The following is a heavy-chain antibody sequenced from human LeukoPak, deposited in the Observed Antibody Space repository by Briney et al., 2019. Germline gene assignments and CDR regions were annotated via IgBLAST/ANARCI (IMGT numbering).Heavy chain of an antibody. CDR3: ARGSSYYGSGSYYSSHVDY. V-gene: IGHV3-64*01. J-gene: IGHJ4*02. CDR2: ISSNGGST. Sequence: PGGSLRLSCAASGFTFSSYAMHWVRQAPGKGLEYVSAISSNGGSTYYANSVKGRFTISRDNSKNTPYLQMGSLRAEDMAVYYCARGSSYYGSGSYYSSHVDYWGQGTLVTVSS. D-gene: IGHD3-10*01. CDR1: GFTFSSYA.